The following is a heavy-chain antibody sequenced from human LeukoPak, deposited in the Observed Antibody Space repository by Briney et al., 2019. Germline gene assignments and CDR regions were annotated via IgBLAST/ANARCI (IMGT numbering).Heavy chain of an antibody. CDR3: ARQYYYDSSGYFGMGAFDI. V-gene: IGHV4-61*02. CDR2: IYTSGRT. CDR1: GGSISSGSYY. J-gene: IGHJ3*02. Sequence: PSETLSLTCTVSGGSISSGSYYWSWIRQPAGKGLEWIGRIYTSGRTNYNPSLKSRVTISVDTSKNQFSLKLSSVTPADTAVYYCARQYYYDSSGYFGMGAFDIWGQGTMVTVSS. D-gene: IGHD3-22*01.